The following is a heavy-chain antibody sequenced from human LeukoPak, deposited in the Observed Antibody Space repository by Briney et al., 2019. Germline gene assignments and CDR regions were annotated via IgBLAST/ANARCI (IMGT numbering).Heavy chain of an antibody. J-gene: IGHJ4*02. CDR3: ATLVSTRYYFDY. V-gene: IGHV4-38-2*02. D-gene: IGHD5/OR15-5a*01. CDR1: DYSISSGYGYY. CDR2: IYHSGIT. Sequence: SETLSLTCTVSDYSISSGYGYYWGWIRQPPGKGLEWIGNIYHSGITYYNHFNSSLKSRVTISIDTSKNQFSLRLTSVTAADTAVYFRATLVSTRYYFDYWGQGTLVTVSS.